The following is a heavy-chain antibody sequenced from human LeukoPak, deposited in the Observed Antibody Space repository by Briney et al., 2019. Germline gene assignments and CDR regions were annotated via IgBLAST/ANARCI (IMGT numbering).Heavy chain of an antibody. J-gene: IGHJ5*02. CDR2: IAPMFGTT. D-gene: IGHD1-1*01. Sequence: ASVKVSCKASGGTFSSYTISWVRQAPGQGLEWMGGIAPMFGTTNYAQKFQGRVTITADEFTSTAYMELSSLRSEDTAVYYCAVTTGTTSAPWFDPWGQGTLVTVSS. CDR1: GGTFSSYT. CDR3: AVTTGTTSAPWFDP. V-gene: IGHV1-69*13.